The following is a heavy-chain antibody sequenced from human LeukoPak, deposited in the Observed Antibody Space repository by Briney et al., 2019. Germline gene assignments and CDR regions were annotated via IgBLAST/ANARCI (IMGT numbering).Heavy chain of an antibody. D-gene: IGHD3-22*01. CDR1: GYTFTGYY. J-gene: IGHJ3*02. Sequence: ASVKVSCKASGYTFTGYYMHWVRQAPGQGLEWIGRINPNSGGTNYAQKFQGRVTMTRDTSISTAYMELSRLRSDDTAVYYCARDDDSSGYAFDIWGQGTMVTVSS. CDR2: INPNSGGT. CDR3: ARDDDSSGYAFDI. V-gene: IGHV1-2*02.